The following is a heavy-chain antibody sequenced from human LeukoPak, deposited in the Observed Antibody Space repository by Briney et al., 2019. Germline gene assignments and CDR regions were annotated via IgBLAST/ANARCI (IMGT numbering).Heavy chain of an antibody. D-gene: IGHD3-16*01. CDR3: ARAHMITSYYYYYYMDV. CDR2: IYYSGST. J-gene: IGHJ6*03. Sequence: SETLSLTCAVFGGSFSDYYWSWIRQPPGKGLEWIGYIYYSGSTNYNPSLKSRVTISVDTSKNQFPLKLSSVTAADTAVYYCARAHMITSYYYYYYMDVWGKGTTVTVSS. V-gene: IGHV4-59*01. CDR1: GGSFSDYY.